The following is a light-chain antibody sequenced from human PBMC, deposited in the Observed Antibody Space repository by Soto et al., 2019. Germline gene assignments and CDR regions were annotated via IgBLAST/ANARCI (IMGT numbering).Light chain of an antibody. J-gene: IGLJ2*01. CDR3: FLNGARVRF. V-gene: IGLV7-46*01. Sequence: QAVVTQAPSVTVSPGGTVTLTCGSSIETLTSGHYPYWFQQKPGQAPRTLIYDTDIRASWTPARFSGSVLGGKAALTLSGALLEDETDYCCFLNGARVRFFGGGTKLTVL. CDR2: DTD. CDR1: IETLTSGHY.